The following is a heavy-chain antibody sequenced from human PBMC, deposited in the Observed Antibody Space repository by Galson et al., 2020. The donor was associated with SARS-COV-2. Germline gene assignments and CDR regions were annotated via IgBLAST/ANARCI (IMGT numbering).Heavy chain of an antibody. CDR3: ARGLYHYGDYLYYYDGMDV. J-gene: IGHJ6*02. CDR1: GFTFSSYW. D-gene: IGHD4-17*01. CDR2: IKQDGSEK. Sequence: GGSLRLSCAASGFTFSSYWMSWVRQAPGKGLEWVANIKQDGSEKYYVDSVKGRFTISRDNAKNSLYLQMNSLRAEDTAVYYCARGLYHYGDYLYYYDGMDVWGQGTTVTVSS. V-gene: IGHV3-7*03.